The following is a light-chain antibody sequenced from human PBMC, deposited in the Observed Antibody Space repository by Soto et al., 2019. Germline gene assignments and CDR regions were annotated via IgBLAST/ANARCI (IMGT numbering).Light chain of an antibody. V-gene: IGLV8-61*01. CDR1: SGSVSAANY. CDR2: NTN. CDR3: VLYLGSAIWV. J-gene: IGLJ3*02. Sequence: QAVVTQEPSFSVSPGGTLTLTCGLISGSVSAANYPSWFQQTPGQAPRTLIYNTNIRSSGVPDRFSGSILGNKAALTIAGAQADDESNFYCVLYLGSAIWVFGGGTKLTVL.